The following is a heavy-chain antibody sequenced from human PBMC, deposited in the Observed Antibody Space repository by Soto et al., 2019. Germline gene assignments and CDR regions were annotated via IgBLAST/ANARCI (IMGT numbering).Heavy chain of an antibody. CDR2: MNPNSGNT. J-gene: IGHJ4*02. Sequence: QVQLVQSGAEVKKPGASVKVSCKASGYTFTSYDINWVRQATGQGLEWMGWMNPNSGNTGYAQKLQGRVTMTRNTSISTAYMELSSLRSEYTAVYYCARGAAIIVVPAASANSDYWGQGTLVTVSS. CDR1: GYTFTSYD. V-gene: IGHV1-8*01. D-gene: IGHD2-2*01. CDR3: ARGAAIIVVPAASANSDY.